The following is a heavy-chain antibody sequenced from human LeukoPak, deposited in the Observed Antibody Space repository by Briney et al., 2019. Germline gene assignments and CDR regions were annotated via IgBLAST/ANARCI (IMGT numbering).Heavy chain of an antibody. Sequence: GESLKISCKGFGYSFTSYRIGWVRQMPGKGLEWMGIIHPGDSDARYSPSFQGQVTISADRSISTAYLQWISLEASDTAMYYCAGHPGRDGYDYMFDYWGQGTLVTVSS. V-gene: IGHV5-51*01. D-gene: IGHD5-24*01. CDR2: IHPGDSDA. CDR3: AGHPGRDGYDYMFDY. J-gene: IGHJ4*02. CDR1: GYSFTSYR.